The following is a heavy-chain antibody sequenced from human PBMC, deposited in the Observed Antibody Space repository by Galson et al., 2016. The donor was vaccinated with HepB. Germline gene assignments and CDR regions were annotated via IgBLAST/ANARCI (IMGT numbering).Heavy chain of an antibody. CDR1: GYTFTAYY. J-gene: IGHJ6*02. D-gene: IGHD4-17*01. CDR2: IIPIFRTP. Sequence: SVKVSCKASGYTFTAYYIHWVRQAPGQGLEWMGGIIPIFRTPTYAQQFQGRVTTTADEGTRTAYMDLSSLRPEDTALYYCARVADYGDAYYYYGMDVWGPGTTVTVSS. V-gene: IGHV1-69*13. CDR3: ARVADYGDAYYYYGMDV.